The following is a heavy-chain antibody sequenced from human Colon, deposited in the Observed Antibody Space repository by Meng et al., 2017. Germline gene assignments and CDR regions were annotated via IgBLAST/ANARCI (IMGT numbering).Heavy chain of an antibody. CDR2: VHHRGIT. Sequence: SETLSPTCAVSGDSTSSGSYWGWIRQSPEKGREWIVSVHHRGITFYNPSLKSRVTISLDTSQNRSSLTLTSGAAADTAVYYYASQWLIRRVDYWGQGTLVTVSS. V-gene: IGHV4-38-2*01. CDR3: ASQWLIRRVDY. J-gene: IGHJ4*02. D-gene: IGHD5-12*01. CDR1: GDSTSSGSY.